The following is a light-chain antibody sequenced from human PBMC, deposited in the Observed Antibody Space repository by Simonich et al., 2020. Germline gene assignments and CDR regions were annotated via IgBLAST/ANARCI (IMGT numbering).Light chain of an antibody. CDR2: LAS. Sequence: DIVMTQSPDSLAVSLGERATINCKSSKSVLYSSNNKNYLAWYQQKPGQPPKLLIYLASTRESGVPDRFSGCGSGTDFTLTISSLQAEDVAVYYCQQYYSTPWTFGQGTKVEIK. CDR1: KSVLYSSNNKNY. V-gene: IGKV4-1*01. J-gene: IGKJ1*01. CDR3: QQYYSTPWT.